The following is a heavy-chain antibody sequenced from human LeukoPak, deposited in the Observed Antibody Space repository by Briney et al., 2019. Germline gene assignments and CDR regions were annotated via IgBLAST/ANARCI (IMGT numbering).Heavy chain of an antibody. J-gene: IGHJ5*02. Sequence: SVKVSCKASGGTFSSYAISWVRQAPGQGLEWMGGIIPIFGTANYAQKFQGRVTITADKSTSTAYMELSSLRSEDTAVYYCARAPYYYGSGSYYNDGFRVRWFDPWGQGTLVTVSS. D-gene: IGHD3-10*01. CDR3: ARAPYYYGSGSYYNDGFRVRWFDP. CDR2: IIPIFGTA. CDR1: GGTFSSYA. V-gene: IGHV1-69*06.